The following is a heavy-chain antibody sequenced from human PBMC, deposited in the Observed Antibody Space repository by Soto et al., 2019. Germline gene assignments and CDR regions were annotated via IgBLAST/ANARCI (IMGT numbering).Heavy chain of an antibody. J-gene: IGHJ4*02. CDR1: GFTFSSHW. Sequence: EVQLVESGGGLVQPGGSLRLSCAASGFTFSSHWMHWVRQAPGKVLVLVSHIGPDGSSTRDADSVQGRFTISRDNARNTLYLQMNSLRDEDTAVYYCARDNTWSYDYWGQGILVTVSS. CDR2: IGPDGSST. V-gene: IGHV3-74*01. CDR3: ARDNTWSYDY. D-gene: IGHD2-8*02.